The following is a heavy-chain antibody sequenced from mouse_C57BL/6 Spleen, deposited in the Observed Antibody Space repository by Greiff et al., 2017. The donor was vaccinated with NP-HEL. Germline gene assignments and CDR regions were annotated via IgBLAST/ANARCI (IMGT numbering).Heavy chain of an antibody. J-gene: IGHJ2*01. Sequence: QVQLQQPGAELVRPGSSVKLSCKASGYTFTSYWMHWVKQRPIQGLEWIGNIDPSDSETHYNQKFKDKATLTVDKSSSTAYMQLSSLTSEDSAVYYGARGAYYGYGYWGQGTTLTVSS. D-gene: IGHD2-9*01. CDR2: IDPSDSET. CDR1: GYTFTSYW. V-gene: IGHV1-52*01. CDR3: ARGAYYGYGY.